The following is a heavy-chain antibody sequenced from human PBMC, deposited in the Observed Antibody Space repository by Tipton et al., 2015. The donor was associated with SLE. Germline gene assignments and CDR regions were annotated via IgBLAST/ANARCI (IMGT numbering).Heavy chain of an antibody. D-gene: IGHD2-2*01. V-gene: IGHV4-34*01. CDR2: INHSGST. CDR1: GGSFSGYY. Sequence: LRLSCAVYGGSFSGYYWSWIRQPPGKGLEWIGEINHSGSTNYNPSLKSRVTISIDTSKNQFSLKVSSVTAADTAVYYCARGRYCSSTSCSFSFAYWGQGPLVPVSP. J-gene: IGHJ4*02. CDR3: ARGRYCSSTSCSFSFAY.